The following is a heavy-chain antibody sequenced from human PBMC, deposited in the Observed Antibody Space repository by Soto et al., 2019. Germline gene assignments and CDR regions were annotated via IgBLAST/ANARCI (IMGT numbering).Heavy chain of an antibody. CDR1: GFTFSNAW. CDR2: IKSKTDGGTT. CDR3: TTDLPSIKVYAIRDYYYGMDV. Sequence: EVQLVESGGGLVKPGGSLRLSCAASGFTFSNAWMSWVRQAPGKGLEWVGRIKSKTDGGTTDYAAPVKDRFTISRDDSKNTLYLQMNSLKTEDTAVYYCTTDLPSIKVYAIRDYYYGMDVWGQGTTVTVSS. J-gene: IGHJ6*02. V-gene: IGHV3-15*01. D-gene: IGHD2-8*01.